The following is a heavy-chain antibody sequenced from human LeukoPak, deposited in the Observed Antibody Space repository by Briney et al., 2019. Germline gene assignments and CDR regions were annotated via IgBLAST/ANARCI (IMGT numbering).Heavy chain of an antibody. V-gene: IGHV4-34*01. CDR1: GGSFSGYY. Sequence: PSETLSLTCAVYGGSFSGYYWSWIRQPPGKGLEWIGEINHSGSTNYNPSLKSRVTISVDTSKNQFSLKLSSVTAADTAVYYCARVEMATITEYYYYYMDVWGKGTTVTVSS. CDR3: ARVEMATITEYYYYYMDV. J-gene: IGHJ6*03. D-gene: IGHD5-24*01. CDR2: INHSGST.